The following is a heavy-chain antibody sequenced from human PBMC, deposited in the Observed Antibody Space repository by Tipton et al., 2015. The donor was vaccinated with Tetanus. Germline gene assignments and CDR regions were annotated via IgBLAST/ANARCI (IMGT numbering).Heavy chain of an antibody. V-gene: IGHV3-11*01. CDR2: ISGSSITK. Sequence: TTGGYSWGWIRQPPGKGLEWVSYISGSSITKYVADSVKGRMTPSRDNAETTLFLQMDNLRVEDTAVYYCGILVRGVLLTRVIEYWGQGTLVTVSS. J-gene: IGHJ4*02. CDR1: TTGGYS. CDR3: GILVRGVLLTRVIEY. D-gene: IGHD3-10*01.